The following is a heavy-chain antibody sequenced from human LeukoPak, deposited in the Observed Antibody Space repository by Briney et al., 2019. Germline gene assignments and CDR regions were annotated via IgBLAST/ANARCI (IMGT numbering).Heavy chain of an antibody. CDR1: GFTFSSYA. J-gene: IGHJ4*02. CDR2: ISYDGSNK. Sequence: GGSLRVSCAASGFTFSSYAMHWVRQAPGKGLEWVAVISYDGSNKYYADSVKGRFTISRDNPKNTLYLQMNSLRAEDTAVYYCARVTGSSSDYWGQGTLVTVSS. CDR3: ARVTGSSSDY. V-gene: IGHV3-30*04. D-gene: IGHD6-6*01.